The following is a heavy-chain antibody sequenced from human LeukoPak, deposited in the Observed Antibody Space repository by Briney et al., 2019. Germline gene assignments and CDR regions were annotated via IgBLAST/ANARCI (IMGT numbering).Heavy chain of an antibody. Sequence: GGSLRLSCAASGFTFSTYAMSWVRQAPGKGLEWVSAISGGGGSTHYADSVKGRFTISRDNSKNTLYLEMNSLRAEDTAVYHCAKDPRDSSSWYFDYWGQGTLVTVSS. CDR3: AKDPRDSSSWYFDY. J-gene: IGHJ4*02. D-gene: IGHD6-13*01. V-gene: IGHV3-23*01. CDR2: ISGGGGST. CDR1: GFTFSTYA.